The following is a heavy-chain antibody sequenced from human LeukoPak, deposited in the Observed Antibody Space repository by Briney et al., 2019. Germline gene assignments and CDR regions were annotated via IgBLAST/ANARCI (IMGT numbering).Heavy chain of an antibody. CDR2: INTNTGNP. CDR3: ARDNDLYYYDSSGYYN. Sequence: ASVKVSCKASEYTFTSYAMNWVRQAPGQGLEWMGWINTNTGNPTYAQGFTGRFVFSLDTSVSTAYLQISSLKAEDTAVYYCARDNDLYYYDSSGYYNWGQGTLVTVSS. J-gene: IGHJ4*02. D-gene: IGHD3-22*01. CDR1: EYTFTSYA. V-gene: IGHV7-4-1*02.